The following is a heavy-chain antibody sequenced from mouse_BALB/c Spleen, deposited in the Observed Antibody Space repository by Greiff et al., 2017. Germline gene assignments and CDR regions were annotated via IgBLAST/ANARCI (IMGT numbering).Heavy chain of an antibody. CDR3: ARPLWLRRDGGEAMDY. CDR2: ISSGGSYT. CDR1: GFTFSSYG. D-gene: IGHD2-2*01. Sequence: EVKLMESGGDLVKPGGSLKLSCAASGFTFSSYGMSWVRQTPDKRLEWVATISSGGSYTYYPDSVKGRFTISRDNAKNTLYLQMSSLKSEDTAMYYCARPLWLRRDGGEAMDYWGQGTSVTVSS. V-gene: IGHV5-6*01. J-gene: IGHJ4*01.